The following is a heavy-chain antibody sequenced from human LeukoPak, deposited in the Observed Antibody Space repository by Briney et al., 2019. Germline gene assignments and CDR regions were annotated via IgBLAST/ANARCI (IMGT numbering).Heavy chain of an antibody. Sequence: GGSLRLSCAASGFTFSNAWMSWVRQAPGKGLEWVGRIKSKTDGGTTDYAAPVKGRFTISRDDSKNTLYLQMNSLKTEDTAVYYCTTSLQYSGSTYYWGQGTLVTVSS. CDR2: IKSKTDGGTT. D-gene: IGHD1-26*01. V-gene: IGHV3-15*01. J-gene: IGHJ4*02. CDR1: GFTFSNAW. CDR3: TTSLQYSGSTYY.